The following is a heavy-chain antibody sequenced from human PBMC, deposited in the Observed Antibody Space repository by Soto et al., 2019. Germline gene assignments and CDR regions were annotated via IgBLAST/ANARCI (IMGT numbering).Heavy chain of an antibody. CDR1: VGTFSSYG. V-gene: IGHV1-18*01. Sequence: GASVKVSCTASVGTFSSYGISWVRQAPGQGLEWMGWISAYNGNTNYAQKLQGRVTMTTDTSTSTAYMELRSLRSDDTAVYYCARSPELETGPVAWFDPWGQGTLVTVSS. D-gene: IGHD1-1*01. CDR2: ISAYNGNT. CDR3: ARSPELETGPVAWFDP. J-gene: IGHJ5*02.